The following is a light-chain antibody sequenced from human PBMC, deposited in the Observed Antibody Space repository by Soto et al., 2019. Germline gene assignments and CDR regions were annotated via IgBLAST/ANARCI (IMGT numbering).Light chain of an antibody. J-gene: IGKJ1*01. CDR1: QSISSW. V-gene: IGKV1-5*01. CDR3: QQYNSYSTWT. Sequence: DIQMTQSPSTLSASVGDRVTITCRASQSISSWLAWYQQKPGKAPKLLIYDASSLESGVPSRFSGSGSGTEFTLTISSLQPDDFATHYCQQYNSYSTWTFGQGTKVDI. CDR2: DAS.